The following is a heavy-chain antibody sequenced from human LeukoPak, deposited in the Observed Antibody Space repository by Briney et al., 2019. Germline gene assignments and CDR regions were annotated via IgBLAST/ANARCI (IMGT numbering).Heavy chain of an antibody. CDR1: GFTFSSYA. Sequence: GGSLRLSCAASGFTFSSYAMSWVRQAPGKGLEWVSAISGSGGSTYYADSVKGRFTISRDNSKNTLYLQMNSLRAEDTAVYYCAKDPPPPSKYSSSWDCGIYWGQGTLVTVSS. J-gene: IGHJ4*02. D-gene: IGHD6-13*01. V-gene: IGHV3-23*01. CDR2: ISGSGGST. CDR3: AKDPPPPSKYSSSWDCGIY.